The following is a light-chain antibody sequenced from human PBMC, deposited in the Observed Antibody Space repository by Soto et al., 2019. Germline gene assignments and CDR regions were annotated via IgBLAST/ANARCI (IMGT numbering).Light chain of an antibody. V-gene: IGKV1-13*02. J-gene: IGKJ1*01. CDR3: QQYKSYWT. CDR1: QGIRTY. CDR2: DAS. Sequence: AIHLTQSPSSLSASVGDRVTITCRASQGIRTYLAWYQQKPGKAPKLLIYDASSLESGVPSRFSGSGSGTEFTLTINSLQPDDFATYYCQQYKSYWTFGQGTKVDIK.